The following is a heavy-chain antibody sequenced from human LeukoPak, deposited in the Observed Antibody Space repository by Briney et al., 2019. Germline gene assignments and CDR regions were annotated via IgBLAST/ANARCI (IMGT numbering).Heavy chain of an antibody. V-gene: IGHV3-23*01. CDR3: AIMHPYYDGSGYWVQ. D-gene: IGHD3-22*01. CDR2: ISTSDGSS. J-gene: IGHJ4*02. Sequence: GGSLRLSCAASGLTFSSYAMSWVRQAPGKGLEWVSGISTSDGSSSYADSVKGRFTISRDNPRNTLYMQMNSLRAEDTALYYCAIMHPYYDGSGYWVQWGQGTLVTVSS. CDR1: GLTFSSYA.